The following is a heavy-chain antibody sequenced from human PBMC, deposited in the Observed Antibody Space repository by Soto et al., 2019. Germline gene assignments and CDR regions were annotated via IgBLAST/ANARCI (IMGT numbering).Heavy chain of an antibody. CDR3: AREAAGFRRYYFDY. Sequence: EVQLVESGGGLVQPGGSLRLSCAASAFTFSSYAMHWVRQAPGRGLEYVSAISSNGGNTYYANSVKGRFTISRDNSKNTLYLQMGSLRAEDMAVYYCAREAAGFRRYYFDYWGQGTLVTVSS. D-gene: IGHD6-19*01. CDR2: ISSNGGNT. CDR1: AFTFSSYA. J-gene: IGHJ4*02. V-gene: IGHV3-64*01.